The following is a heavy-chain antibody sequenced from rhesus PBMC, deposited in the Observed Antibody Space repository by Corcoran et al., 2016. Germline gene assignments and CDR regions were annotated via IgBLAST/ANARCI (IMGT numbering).Heavy chain of an antibody. CDR1: GGSISDDYY. J-gene: IGHJ3*01. Sequence: QVQLQESGPGLVKPSETLSLTCAVSGGSISDDYYWSWIRQPPGKGLEWIGYIHGSAGGTHSNPSLKNRVTIAIDTSKHQCSLKLSSVTAADTAVYYCARDRILYSNSDAFDFWGHGLRVTVSS. CDR2: IHGSAGGT. D-gene: IGHD4-23*01. V-gene: IGHV4-106*01. CDR3: ARDRILYSNSDAFDF.